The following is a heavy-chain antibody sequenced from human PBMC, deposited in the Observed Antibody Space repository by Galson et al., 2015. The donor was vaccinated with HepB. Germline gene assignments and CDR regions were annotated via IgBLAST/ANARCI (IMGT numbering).Heavy chain of an antibody. V-gene: IGHV3-15*01. CDR2: IKSKTDGGTT. CDR3: TTSAGTFDY. CDR1: GFNYNIAW. Sequence: PLRLSCVDPGFNYNIAWLRWVRQAPGKGLEWVGRIKSKTDGGTTDYAAPVKGRFTISRDDSKNTLYLQMNSLKTEDTAVYYCTTSAGTFDYWGQGTLVTVSS. D-gene: IGHD6-13*01. J-gene: IGHJ4*02.